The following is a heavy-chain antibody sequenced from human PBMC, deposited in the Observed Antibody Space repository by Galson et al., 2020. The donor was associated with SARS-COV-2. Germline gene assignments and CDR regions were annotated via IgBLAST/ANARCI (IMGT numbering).Heavy chain of an antibody. Sequence: SETLSLTCAVYGGSFSGYYWSWIRQPPGKGLEWIGEINHSGSTNYNPSLKSRVTISVDTSKNQFSLKLSSMTAADTAVYYCARWRGYCSSTSCSKGFDPWGQGTLVTVSS. V-gene: IGHV4-34*01. D-gene: IGHD2-2*01. CDR1: GGSFSGYY. J-gene: IGHJ5*02. CDR3: ARWRGYCSSTSCSKGFDP. CDR2: INHSGST.